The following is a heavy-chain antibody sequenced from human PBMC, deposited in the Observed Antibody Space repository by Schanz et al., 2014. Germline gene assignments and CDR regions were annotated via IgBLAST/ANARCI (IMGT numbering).Heavy chain of an antibody. CDR2: ISSRSSHI. J-gene: IGHJ4*02. CDR3: AASSGWHPSTDY. D-gene: IGHD6-19*01. V-gene: IGHV3-21*04. CDR1: GFTFSSYS. Sequence: EVQLVESGGGVVQPGRSLRLSCAASGFTFSSYSMNWVRQAPGKGLEWVSSISSRSSHIYYADSVKGRFTISRDNAKSSLYLQMNSLRVEDTAVYYCAASSGWHPSTDYWGQGTLVTVSS.